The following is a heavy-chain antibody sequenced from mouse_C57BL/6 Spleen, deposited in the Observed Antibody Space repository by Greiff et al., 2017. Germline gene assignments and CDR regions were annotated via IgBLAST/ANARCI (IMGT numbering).Heavy chain of an antibody. Sequence: EVKLVESGGGLVKPGGSLKLSCAASGFTFSDYGMHWVRQAPEKGLEWVAYISSGSSTIYYADTVKGRFTISRDNAKNTLFLQMTSLRSEDTATYYCARYGYDAAMDYWGQGTSVTVSS. CDR3: ARYGYDAAMDY. V-gene: IGHV5-17*01. D-gene: IGHD2-2*01. J-gene: IGHJ4*01. CDR1: GFTFSDYG. CDR2: ISSGSSTI.